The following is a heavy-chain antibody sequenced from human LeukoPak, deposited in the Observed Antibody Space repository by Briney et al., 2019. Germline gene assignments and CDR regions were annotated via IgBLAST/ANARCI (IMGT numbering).Heavy chain of an antibody. Sequence: DGSLRLSCAASGFTFSSSAMSWVRQVPGKGLEWVSGISASGGSTYYADSVRGRFTISRDNSKNTLYVQMNSLRDEDTAVYYCAKDQRCESPHYLDSWGQGTLVTVSS. V-gene: IGHV3-23*01. D-gene: IGHD2-8*01. J-gene: IGHJ4*02. CDR3: AKDQRCESPHYLDS. CDR2: ISASGGST. CDR1: GFTFSSSA.